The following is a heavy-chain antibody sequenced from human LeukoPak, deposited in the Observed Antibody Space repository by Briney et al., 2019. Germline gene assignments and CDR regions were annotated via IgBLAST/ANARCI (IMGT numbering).Heavy chain of an antibody. CDR1: GYTFTSND. Sequence: GASVKVSYKDSGYTFTSNDINWVRQATGQGLEWMGWMNPNSGNTGYAQKFQGRVTMTRNTSISTAYMELSSLRSEDTAVYYCARTYYDFWSGYSDFDYWGQGTLVTVSS. J-gene: IGHJ4*02. CDR2: MNPNSGNT. D-gene: IGHD3-3*01. CDR3: ARTYYDFWSGYSDFDY. V-gene: IGHV1-8*01.